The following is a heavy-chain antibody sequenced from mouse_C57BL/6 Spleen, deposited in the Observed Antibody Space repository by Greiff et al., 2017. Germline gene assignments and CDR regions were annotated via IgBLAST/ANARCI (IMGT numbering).Heavy chain of an antibody. CDR2: IWGGGST. Sequence: VKVVESGPGLVAPSQSLSITCTVSGFSLTSYGVDWVRQPPGKGLEWLGVIWGGGSTNYNSALMSRLSISKDNSKSQVFLKMNSLQTDDTAMYYCAKRELTGTFAMDYWGQGTSVTVSS. D-gene: IGHD4-1*01. CDR1: GFSLTSYG. J-gene: IGHJ4*01. V-gene: IGHV2-9*01. CDR3: AKRELTGTFAMDY.